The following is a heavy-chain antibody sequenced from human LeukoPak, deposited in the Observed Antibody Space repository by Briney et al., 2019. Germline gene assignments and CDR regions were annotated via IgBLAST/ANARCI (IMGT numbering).Heavy chain of an antibody. J-gene: IGHJ4*02. CDR2: IYYSGST. V-gene: IGHV4-31*11. Sequence: SETLSLTCAVYGGSFSDYYWSLIRQHPGKGLEWIGYIYYSGSTYYNPSLKSRVTISVDTSKNQFSLKLSSVTAADTAVYYCARYDSSGYFDYWGQGTLVTVSS. D-gene: IGHD3-22*01. CDR3: ARYDSSGYFDY. CDR1: GGSFSDYY.